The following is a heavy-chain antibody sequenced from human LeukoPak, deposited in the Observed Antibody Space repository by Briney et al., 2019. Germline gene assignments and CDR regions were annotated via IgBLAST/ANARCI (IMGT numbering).Heavy chain of an antibody. CDR3: AKSNGYGLVDI. Sequence: PSETLSLTCTVSGGSISSYYWSWIRQPPGKGLEWIGYIYYSGSTYYSPSLKSRVTISLDTSRNQFSLKLNSVTAADTAVYYCAKSNGYGLVDIWGQGTMVTVSS. V-gene: IGHV4-59*12. CDR2: IYYSGST. D-gene: IGHD3-10*01. CDR1: GGSISSYY. J-gene: IGHJ3*02.